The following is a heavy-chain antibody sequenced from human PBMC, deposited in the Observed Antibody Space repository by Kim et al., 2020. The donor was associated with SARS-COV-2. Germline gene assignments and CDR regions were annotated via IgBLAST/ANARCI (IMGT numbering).Heavy chain of an antibody. CDR2: IYTSGST. Sequence: SETLSLTCTVSGGSISSGSYYWSWIRQPAGKGLEWIGRIYTSGSTNYNPSLKSRVTISVDTSKNQFSLKLSSVTAADTAVYYCARGTYYYDSSIWGQGTMVTVSS. J-gene: IGHJ3*02. CDR1: GGSISSGSYY. D-gene: IGHD3-22*01. CDR3: ARGTYYYDSSI. V-gene: IGHV4-61*02.